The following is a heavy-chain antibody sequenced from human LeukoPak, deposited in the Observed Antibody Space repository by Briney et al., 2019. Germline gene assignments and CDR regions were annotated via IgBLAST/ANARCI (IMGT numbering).Heavy chain of an antibody. CDR2: IYSGGST. J-gene: IGHJ4*02. CDR3: ASKRKYSSGALNY. CDR1: GFTVSSKY. Sequence: GGSLRLSCAASGFTVSSKYMSWVRQAPGKGLEWVSVIYSGGSTYYADSVKGRFTISRDNSKNTLYLQMNSLRAEDTAVYYCASKRKYSSGALNYWGQGTPVTVSS. V-gene: IGHV3-53*01. D-gene: IGHD6-19*01.